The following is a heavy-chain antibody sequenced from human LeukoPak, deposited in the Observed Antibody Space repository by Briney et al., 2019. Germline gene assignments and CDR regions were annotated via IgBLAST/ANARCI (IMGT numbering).Heavy chain of an antibody. CDR2: ISTYNGHT. V-gene: IGHV1-18*01. Sequence: ASVKVSCKASGYTFTSYGISWVRQAPGQGLEWMGWISTYNGHTNYARKVQGRVTMTTDTSTSTAYMELSSLRSEDTAVYYCARSYSSGWYPRHNWFDPWGQGTLVTVSS. D-gene: IGHD6-19*01. J-gene: IGHJ5*02. CDR1: GYTFTSYG. CDR3: ARSYSSGWYPRHNWFDP.